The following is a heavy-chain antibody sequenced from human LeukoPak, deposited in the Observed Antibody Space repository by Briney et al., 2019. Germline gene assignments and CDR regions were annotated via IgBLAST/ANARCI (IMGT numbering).Heavy chain of an antibody. J-gene: IGHJ6*03. Sequence: GGSLRLSCAASGLSVSGYWLTWVRQAPGKGLEWVANIKQDGSEKNYVDSVKGRFTISRDNADNSLYLEMTNLRVENTAVYFCASRYCTGVNCFAASYMCMDVWGKGTTVTVSS. CDR1: GLSVSGYW. D-gene: IGHD2-8*02. CDR3: ASRYCTGVNCFAASYMCMDV. V-gene: IGHV3-7*01. CDR2: IKQDGSEK.